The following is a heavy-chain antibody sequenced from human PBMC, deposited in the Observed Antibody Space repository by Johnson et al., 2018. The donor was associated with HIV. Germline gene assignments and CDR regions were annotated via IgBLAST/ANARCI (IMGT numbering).Heavy chain of an antibody. CDR3: AKLTRLDAFDI. CDR1: GFTFRNYA. Sequence: VQLVESGGGVVQPGGSLRLSCAASGFTFRNYAMSWVRQAPGKGLEWVSGIGASGITTYYADSVKGRFTISRDNSKNTLYLQMNSLRAEDTAIYYCAKLTRLDAFDIWGQGTMVTVSS. J-gene: IGHJ3*02. CDR2: IGASGITT. D-gene: IGHD6-25*01. V-gene: IGHV3-23*04.